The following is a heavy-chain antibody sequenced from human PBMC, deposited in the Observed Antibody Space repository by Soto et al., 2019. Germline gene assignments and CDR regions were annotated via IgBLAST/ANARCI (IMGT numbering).Heavy chain of an antibody. CDR2: INGGNGDT. Sequence: ASGKVSCKASGYTFTGYAIHWVRQAPGQRLEWMGWINGGNGDTKYSQKFQGRVTITRDTSASTAYMELTSLGSEDTALYHCARGYCSSTSCQYYFDYWGQGTPVTVS. CDR3: ARGYCSSTSCQYYFDY. J-gene: IGHJ4*02. CDR1: GYTFTGYA. V-gene: IGHV1-3*01. D-gene: IGHD2-2*01.